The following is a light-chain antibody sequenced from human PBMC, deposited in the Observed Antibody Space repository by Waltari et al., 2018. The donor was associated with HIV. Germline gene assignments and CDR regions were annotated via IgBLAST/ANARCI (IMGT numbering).Light chain of an antibody. Sequence: QSALTQPASVSGSPGQSITISCSGSRSDVGGYNSVSWYQQHPGKAPKLMIYDVSDLPSGVSNCFSGSNSDNTASRTISGLQTEDEADYYCSSYTSSYTVIFGGGTKLTVL. V-gene: IGLV2-14*01. CDR3: SSYTSSYTVI. CDR2: DVS. J-gene: IGLJ2*01. CDR1: RSDVGGYNS.